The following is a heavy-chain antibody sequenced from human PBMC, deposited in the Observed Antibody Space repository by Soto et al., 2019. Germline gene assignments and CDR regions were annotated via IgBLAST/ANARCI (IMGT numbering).Heavy chain of an antibody. CDR2: IWYDGSIK. CDR1: GFTFSSYG. Sequence: QVQLVESGGGVVQPGRSLRLSCAASGFTFSSYGMHWVRQAPGKGLEWVAVIWYDGSIKYYADSVKGRFTISRDNSKNTLYLQMNSLRAEDTAVYYCARENPDIVVVPAAIEGGPFDYWGQGTLVTVSS. V-gene: IGHV3-33*01. CDR3: ARENPDIVVVPAAIEGGPFDY. D-gene: IGHD2-2*02. J-gene: IGHJ4*02.